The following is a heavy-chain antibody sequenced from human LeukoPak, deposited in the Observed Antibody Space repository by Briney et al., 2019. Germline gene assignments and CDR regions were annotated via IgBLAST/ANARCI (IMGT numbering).Heavy chain of an antibody. J-gene: IGHJ4*02. CDR2: IWYDGSNK. CDR3: ARERIAVAGDYYFDY. Sequence: GGSLRLSCASSGFTFSSYGMHWVRQAPGKGLEWVAVIWYDGSNKYYADSVKGRFTISRDNSKITLYLQMNSLRAEDTAAYYCARERIAVAGDYYFDYWGRRTLVTVSS. V-gene: IGHV3-33*01. D-gene: IGHD6-19*01. CDR1: GFTFSSYG.